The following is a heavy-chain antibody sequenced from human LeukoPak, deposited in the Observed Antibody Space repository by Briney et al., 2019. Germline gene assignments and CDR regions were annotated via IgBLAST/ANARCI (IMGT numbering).Heavy chain of an antibody. D-gene: IGHD4-17*01. V-gene: IGHV1-2*02. CDR3: ARGMTTVTTRAFDI. CDR1: GYTFTGYS. CDR2: INPNSGGT. J-gene: IGHJ3*02. Sequence: GSLKVSCAASGYTFTGYSMRWVRQAPGQGLEWVGWINPNSGGTNYAQKFQGRVTMTRDTSISTAYMELSRLRSDDTAVYYCARGMTTVTTRAFDIWGQGTMVTVSS.